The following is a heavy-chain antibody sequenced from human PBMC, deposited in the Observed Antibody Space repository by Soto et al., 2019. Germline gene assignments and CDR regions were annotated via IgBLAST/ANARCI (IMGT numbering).Heavy chain of an antibody. D-gene: IGHD3-3*01. CDR3: ASSPEGEWLLNYYYYGMDV. CDR1: GFTFSDYY. Sequence: QVQLVESGGGLVKPGGSLRLSCAASGFTFSDYYMSWIRQAPGKGLEWVAYISSSGSTIYYADSVKGRFTISRDNAKNSLYLQMNSLRAEDTAVYYCASSPEGEWLLNYYYYGMDVWGQGTTVTVSS. CDR2: ISSSGSTI. V-gene: IGHV3-11*01. J-gene: IGHJ6*02.